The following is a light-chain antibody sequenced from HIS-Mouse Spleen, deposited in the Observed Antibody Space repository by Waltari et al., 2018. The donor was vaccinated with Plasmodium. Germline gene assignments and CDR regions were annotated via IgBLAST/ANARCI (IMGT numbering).Light chain of an antibody. Sequence: QSVLTQPPSVSGAPGQRVTISCTGSSSNIGAGYDLHWYQQLPGTARKLLIYGNSNRPSGVPDRSSGSKSGTSASLAITGLQAEDEADYYCQSYDSSLSGWVFGGGTKLTVL. J-gene: IGLJ3*02. V-gene: IGLV1-40*01. CDR2: GNS. CDR1: SSNIGAGYD. CDR3: QSYDSSLSGWV.